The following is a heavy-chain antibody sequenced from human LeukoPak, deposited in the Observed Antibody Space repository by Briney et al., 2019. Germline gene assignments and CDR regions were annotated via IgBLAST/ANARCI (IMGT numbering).Heavy chain of an antibody. V-gene: IGHV3-7*01. CDR1: GFTFTNNF. J-gene: IGHJ4*01. CDR3: VREGFYFFDF. CDR2: IKQDGSET. Sequence: GGSLRLSCAASGFTFTNNFMSWVRQVPGKGLEWVANIKQDGSETTYADSVRGRFTIFRDNAKDSVYLQMNSPRAEDSATYYCVREGFYFFDFWGQGTLVTVSS.